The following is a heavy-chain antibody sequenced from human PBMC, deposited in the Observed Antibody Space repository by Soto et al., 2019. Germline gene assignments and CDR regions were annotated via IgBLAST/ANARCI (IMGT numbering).Heavy chain of an antibody. CDR3: AKLVGATRVEFPLAY. Sequence: EVQLLESGGGLVQPGGSLRLSCAASGFTFSSYAMSWVRQAPGKGLEWVSAISGSGGSTYYADSVKGRFTISRDNSKNTVYRQMTRVRAEDTAVYYCAKLVGATRVEFPLAYWGQGTLVTVSS. D-gene: IGHD1-26*01. V-gene: IGHV3-23*01. J-gene: IGHJ4*02. CDR1: GFTFSSYA. CDR2: ISGSGGST.